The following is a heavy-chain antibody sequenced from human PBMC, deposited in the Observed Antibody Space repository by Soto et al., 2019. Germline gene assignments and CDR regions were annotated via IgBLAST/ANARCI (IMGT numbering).Heavy chain of an antibody. V-gene: IGHV3-74*01. J-gene: IGHJ4*02. D-gene: IGHD3-22*01. Sequence: GGSLRLSCAASGFTFRSYWMQWVRQAPGKGLVWVSWINSDGSSTSYADSVKGRFTISRDNAKNTLYLQMNSLRAEDTAVYFCARHFHDSVIVAVSWGQGTLVTVSS. CDR1: GFTFRSYW. CDR3: ARHFHDSVIVAVS. CDR2: INSDGSST.